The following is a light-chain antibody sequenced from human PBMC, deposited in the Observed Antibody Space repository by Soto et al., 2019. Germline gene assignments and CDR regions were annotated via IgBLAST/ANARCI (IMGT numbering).Light chain of an antibody. CDR1: QSISSW. J-gene: IGKJ1*01. Sequence: DIQLTHSPSTLSASVGANVTLTCRASQSISSWLAWYQQKPGKAPKLLIYKASSLESGVPSRFSGSGSGTEFTLTISSLQPDDFATYYCQQYNSYSTFGQGTKVDI. V-gene: IGKV1-5*03. CDR2: KAS. CDR3: QQYNSYST.